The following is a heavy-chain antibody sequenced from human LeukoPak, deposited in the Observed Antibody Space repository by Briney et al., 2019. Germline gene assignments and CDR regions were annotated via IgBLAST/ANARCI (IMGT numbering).Heavy chain of an antibody. V-gene: IGHV3-53*01. D-gene: IGHD2-15*01. Sequence: GWSVRLSCAASGFTVSSNYMSWVRQAPGKGLEWVSIIYNGGSTYYADSVKGRFTISRDNSKNTLYLQMNSLRAEDTAVYYCARDLKGGIVAFDIWGQRTIVTVSS. CDR2: IYNGGST. J-gene: IGHJ3*02. CDR1: GFTVSSNY. CDR3: ARDLKGGIVAFDI.